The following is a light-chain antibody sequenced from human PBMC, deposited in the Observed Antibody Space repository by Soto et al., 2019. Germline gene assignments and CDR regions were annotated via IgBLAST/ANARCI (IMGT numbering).Light chain of an antibody. V-gene: IGKV3-20*01. J-gene: IGKJ1*01. Sequence: EIVLTQSPGTLSLSPGERATLSCWASESVSSGYLAWSQQKPGQAPRLLIFGASSRATGIPDRFRGSGSGTDFTLTISRVEPEDFAVYYCQQYGSSPPWTFGQGTRVEIK. CDR3: QQYGSSPPWT. CDR2: GAS. CDR1: ESVSSGY.